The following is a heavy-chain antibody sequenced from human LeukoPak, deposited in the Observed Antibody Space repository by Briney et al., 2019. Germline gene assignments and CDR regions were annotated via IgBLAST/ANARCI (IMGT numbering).Heavy chain of an antibody. CDR2: INSYAGDST. D-gene: IGHD1-26*01. J-gene: IGHJ4*02. CDR3: AKDFGGSYLYFDN. V-gene: IGHV3-23*01. CDR1: GFTYNTYI. Sequence: PGGPLRLSCVASGFTYNTYIMTWVRQAPGKGLEWVAAINSYAGDSTYYADSVKSRFTISRDNYQNTPYLQMSSMRADDTAVYHCAKDFGGSYLYFDNWGQGTLVTVSS.